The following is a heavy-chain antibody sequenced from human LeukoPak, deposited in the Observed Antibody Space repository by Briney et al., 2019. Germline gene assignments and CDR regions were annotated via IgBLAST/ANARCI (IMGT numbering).Heavy chain of an antibody. V-gene: IGHV1-2*02. J-gene: IGHJ4*02. CDR3: ARDGEYGTGSYYRGCFDY. Sequence: GASVKVSCKASGYSFTAFYIHWVRQAPEQGLEWMGWIHPRSGETNYAYKFRGRVTMTRDTSISTAYMDLGSLGSDDTAVYYCARDGEYGTGSYYRGCFDYWGQGILVTVSS. D-gene: IGHD3-10*01. CDR1: GYSFTAFY. CDR2: IHPRSGET.